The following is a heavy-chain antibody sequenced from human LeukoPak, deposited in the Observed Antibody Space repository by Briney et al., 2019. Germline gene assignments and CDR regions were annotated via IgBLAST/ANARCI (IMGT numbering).Heavy chain of an antibody. V-gene: IGHV3-21*01. J-gene: IGHJ3*02. D-gene: IGHD1-26*01. Sequence: GGSLRLSCAASGFTFSSYSMNWVRQAPGKWLEWVSSISSSSSYIYYADSVKGRFTISRDNTKNSLYLQMNSLRVEDTAVYYCARGEAADAFDIWGHGTMVTVSS. CDR2: ISSSSSYI. CDR3: ARGEAADAFDI. CDR1: GFTFSSYS.